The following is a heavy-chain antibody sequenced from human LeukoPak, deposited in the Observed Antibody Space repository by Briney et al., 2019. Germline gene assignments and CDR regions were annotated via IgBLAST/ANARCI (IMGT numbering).Heavy chain of an antibody. V-gene: IGHV3-15*01. CDR3: TTDCSTTSCYGWVAFHI. J-gene: IGHJ3*02. CDR1: GFTFSKAW. CDR2: IKSKSDGRTT. Sequence: PGGSLRLSCAASGFTFSKAWMSWVRQAPGKGLEWVGRIKSKSDGRTTDYASPVKGRFTISRDDSKNTMFLQMNSLNTEDTGVYYCTTDCSTTSCYGWVAFHIWGQGTMVTVSS. D-gene: IGHD2-2*01.